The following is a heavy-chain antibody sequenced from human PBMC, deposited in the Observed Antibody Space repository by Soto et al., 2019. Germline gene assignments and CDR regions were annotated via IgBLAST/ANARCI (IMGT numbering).Heavy chain of an antibody. D-gene: IGHD6-19*01. Sequence: ASVKVSCKASGYAFTSYLMHWGRQAPGQRLEWMGWINAGNGNTKYSQKFQGRVTITRDTSASTAYMELSSLRSEDTAVYYCARGIIAVAGNKLFDYWGQGTLVTVSS. V-gene: IGHV1-3*01. CDR1: GYAFTSYL. CDR3: ARGIIAVAGNKLFDY. CDR2: INAGNGNT. J-gene: IGHJ4*02.